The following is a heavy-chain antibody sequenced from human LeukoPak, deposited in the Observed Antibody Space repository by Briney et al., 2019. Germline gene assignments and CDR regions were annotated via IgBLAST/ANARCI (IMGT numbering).Heavy chain of an antibody. CDR1: RYTFTNYN. V-gene: IGHV1-18*01. J-gene: IGHJ4*02. CDR3: ARDGYFDY. Sequence: ASVKVSCKASRYTFTNYNIAWVRRAPGQGLEWVGWISPYSGNTKYAQKFQGRVTMTTDTSTSTAYMELRSLTFDDTAIYYCARDGYFDYWGQGTLVTVSS. CDR2: ISPYSGNT.